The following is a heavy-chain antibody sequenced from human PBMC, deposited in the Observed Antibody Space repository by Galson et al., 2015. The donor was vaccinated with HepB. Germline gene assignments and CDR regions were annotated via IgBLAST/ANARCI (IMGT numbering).Heavy chain of an antibody. J-gene: IGHJ3*02. V-gene: IGHV3-23*01. CDR2: ISGSGGST. CDR1: GFTFSSYA. Sequence: SLRLSCAASGFTFSSYAMSWVRQAPGKGLEWVSAISGSGGSTYYADSVKGRFTISRDNSKNTLYLQMNSLRAEDTAVYYCAKVPYYYDSSGYLYAFDIWGQGTMVTVSS. CDR3: AKVPYYYDSSGYLYAFDI. D-gene: IGHD3-22*01.